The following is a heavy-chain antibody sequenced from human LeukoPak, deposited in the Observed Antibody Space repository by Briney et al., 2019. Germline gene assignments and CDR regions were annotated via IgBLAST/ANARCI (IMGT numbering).Heavy chain of an antibody. J-gene: IGHJ4*02. V-gene: IGHV4-38-2*02. CDR1: GYSISSGYY. CDR2: IYQSGST. CDR3: ARRGSSGWYY. D-gene: IGHD6-19*01. Sequence: ASETLSLTCSVSGYSISSGYYWGWIRQPPGKGLEWIGSIYQSGSTYYNPSLKSRVTISVDTSKNQFSLKLSSVTAADTAVYYCARRGSSGWYYWGQGTLVTVSS.